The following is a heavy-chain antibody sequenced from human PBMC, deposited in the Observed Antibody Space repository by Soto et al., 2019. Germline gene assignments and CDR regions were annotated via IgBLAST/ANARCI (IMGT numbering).Heavy chain of an antibody. V-gene: IGHV3-23*01. D-gene: IGHD5-18*01. CDR1: VFTFSSYA. J-gene: IGHJ6*02. CDR2: ISGSGGST. CDR3: AKTGYSYGFYYGMDV. Sequence: WWSLRLSCSASVFTFSSYAMSRVRQAPGKGLEWVSAISGSGGSTYYADSVKGRFTISRDNSKNTLYLQMNSLRAEDTAVYYCAKTGYSYGFYYGMDVWGQGTTVTVSS.